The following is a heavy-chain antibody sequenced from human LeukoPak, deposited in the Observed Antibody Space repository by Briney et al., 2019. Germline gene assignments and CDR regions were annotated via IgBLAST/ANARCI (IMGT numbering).Heavy chain of an antibody. CDR2: INSRSSSI. CDR3: AKDKSAGGDSLDY. CDR1: GFTFNTYT. J-gene: IGHJ4*02. Sequence: GGSLRLSCAASGFTFNTYTMSWVRQALGKGLEWVSSINSRSSSIYYADSVKGRFTVSRDNTKNSLYLQMNSLRAEDTAVYFCAKDKSAGGDSLDYWGQGTLVTVSS. D-gene: IGHD2-21*02. V-gene: IGHV3-21*01.